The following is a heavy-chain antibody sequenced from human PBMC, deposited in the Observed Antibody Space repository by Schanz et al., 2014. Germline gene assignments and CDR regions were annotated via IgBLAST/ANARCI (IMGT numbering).Heavy chain of an antibody. D-gene: IGHD3-22*01. Sequence: QVQLQQWGAGLLKPSETLSLTCAVYGGSFSGYYWSWIRQPPGKGLEWIAEINHGGSTNYNPAHKSRVTISVDTSKTQFSLKLASVTAADTAVYYCARGTRERLLLRSGQFAFDIWGQGTMVTVSS. V-gene: IGHV4-34*01. J-gene: IGHJ3*02. CDR3: ARGTRERLLLRSGQFAFDI. CDR2: INHGGST. CDR1: GGSFSGYY.